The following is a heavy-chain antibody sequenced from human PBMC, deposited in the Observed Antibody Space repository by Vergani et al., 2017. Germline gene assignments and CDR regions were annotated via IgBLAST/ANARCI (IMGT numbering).Heavy chain of an antibody. CDR2: IYTSGST. Sequence: QVQLQESGPGLLKPSETLSLTCTVSGYSISSGYYWSWIRQPAGKGLEWIGRIYTSGSTNYNPSLKSRVTMSVDTSKNQFSLKLSSVTAADTAVYYCARGDNYYDSSGYYPRYYYYMDVWGKGTTVTVSS. V-gene: IGHV4-61*02. D-gene: IGHD3-22*01. CDR1: GYSISSGYY. J-gene: IGHJ6*03. CDR3: ARGDNYYDSSGYYPRYYYYMDV.